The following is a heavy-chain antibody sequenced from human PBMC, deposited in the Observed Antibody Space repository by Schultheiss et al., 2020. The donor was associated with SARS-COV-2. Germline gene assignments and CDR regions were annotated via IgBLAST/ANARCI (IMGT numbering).Heavy chain of an antibody. J-gene: IGHJ4*02. CDR3: ARAPGIAATFPLGY. CDR1: GYTFTGYY. D-gene: IGHD6-13*01. CDR2: INPNSGGT. Sequence: ASVKVSCKASGYTFTGYYMHWVRQAPGQGLEWMGWINPNSGGTNYAQKFQGWVTMTRDTSISTAYMELSRLRSDDTAVYYCARAPGIAATFPLGYWGQGTLVTVSS. V-gene: IGHV1-2*04.